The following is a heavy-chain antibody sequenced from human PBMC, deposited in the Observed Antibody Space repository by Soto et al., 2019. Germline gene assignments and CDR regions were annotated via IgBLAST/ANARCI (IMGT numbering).Heavy chain of an antibody. D-gene: IGHD3-22*01. CDR1: GFTFSSYA. CDR3: AKDVDYYDSSGYHTRGAFDY. Sequence: EVQLLESGGGLVQPGGSLRLSCAASGFTFSSYAMSWVRQAPGKGLEWVSAISGSGGSTYYADSVKGRFTISRDNSKNTLYLQMNSLRAEDTAVYYCAKDVDYYDSSGYHTRGAFDYWGQGTLVTVSS. J-gene: IGHJ4*02. V-gene: IGHV3-23*01. CDR2: ISGSGGST.